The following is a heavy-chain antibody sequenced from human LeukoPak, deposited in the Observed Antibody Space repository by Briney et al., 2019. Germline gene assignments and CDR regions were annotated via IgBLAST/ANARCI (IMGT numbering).Heavy chain of an antibody. CDR1: GGSISSYY. CDR2: IYTGGST. J-gene: IGHJ6*02. D-gene: IGHD2-15*01. CDR3: ARDLNAYCSGGSCYFDYYGMDV. Sequence: SETLSLTCTVSGGSISSYYWSWIRQPAGKGLEWIGRIYTGGSTNYNPSLKSRVTMSVDTSKNQFSLKLSSVTAADTAVYYCARDLNAYCSGGSCYFDYYGMDVWGQGTTVTVSS. V-gene: IGHV4-4*07.